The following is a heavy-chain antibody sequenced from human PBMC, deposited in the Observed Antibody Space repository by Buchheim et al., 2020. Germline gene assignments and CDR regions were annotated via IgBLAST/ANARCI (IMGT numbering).Heavy chain of an antibody. Sequence: QLQLQESGSGLVKPSQTLSLTCAVSGGSISSGGYSWSWIRQPPGKGLEWIGYIYHSGSTYYNPSLKNRVTISVDRSKNQFSLKLSSVTAADTAVYYCARAALPYYYDSSGPGAFQHWGQGTL. CDR2: IYHSGST. V-gene: IGHV4-30-2*01. CDR3: ARAALPYYYDSSGPGAFQH. J-gene: IGHJ1*01. CDR1: GGSISSGGYS. D-gene: IGHD3-22*01.